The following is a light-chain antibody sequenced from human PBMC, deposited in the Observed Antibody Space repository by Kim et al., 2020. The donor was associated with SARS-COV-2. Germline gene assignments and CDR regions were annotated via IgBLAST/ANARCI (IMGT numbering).Light chain of an antibody. Sequence: GKTVTISCTGSSGSIASNSVQWYPQRPGSAPTTVIYEDNQRPSGVPDRFSGSIDSSSNSASLTISGLKTEDEADYYCQSYNSSDWVFGGGTQLTVL. CDR1: SGSIASNS. V-gene: IGLV6-57*02. J-gene: IGLJ3*02. CDR2: EDN. CDR3: QSYNSSDWV.